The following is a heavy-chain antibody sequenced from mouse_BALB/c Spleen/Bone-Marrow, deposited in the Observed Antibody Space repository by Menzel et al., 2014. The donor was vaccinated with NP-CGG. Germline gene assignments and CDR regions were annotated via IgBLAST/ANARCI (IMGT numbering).Heavy chain of an antibody. CDR3: TRYGNSHYYAVDY. Sequence: QVQLQQSGAELVRPGASVKLSCRASGYTFTSYWINWVKQRPGQGLEWIGNIYPSDTYTNYNQRFKDKATLTVDKSSSTAYMQLSSPTSEDSAVYCRTRYGNSHYYAVDYWGQGTSVTVSS. D-gene: IGHD1-1*01. V-gene: IGHV1-69*02. CDR1: GYTFTSYW. J-gene: IGHJ4*01. CDR2: IYPSDTYT.